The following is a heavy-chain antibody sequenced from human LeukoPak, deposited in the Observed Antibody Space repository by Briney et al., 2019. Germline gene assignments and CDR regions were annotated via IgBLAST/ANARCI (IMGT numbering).Heavy chain of an antibody. D-gene: IGHD3-9*01. Sequence: SETLSLTCAVYGGSFSGYYWSWIRQPPGKGLEWIGYIYYSGSTNYNPSLKSRVTISVDTSKNQFSLKLSSVTAADTAVYYCARSPDYDILTGLPGWFDPWGQGTLVTVSS. CDR3: ARSPDYDILTGLPGWFDP. J-gene: IGHJ5*02. CDR1: GGSFSGYY. CDR2: IYYSGST. V-gene: IGHV4-59*01.